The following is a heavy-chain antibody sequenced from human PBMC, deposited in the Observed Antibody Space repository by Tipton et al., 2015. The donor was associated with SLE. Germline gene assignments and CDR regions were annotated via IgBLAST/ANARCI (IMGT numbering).Heavy chain of an antibody. CDR2: LNPNSGKT. CDR1: GYTFINYN. V-gene: IGHV1-8*01. CDR3: ARGFWGSRPYFFDY. J-gene: IGHJ4*02. Sequence: QLVQSGAEVKKPGASVKVSCKASGYTFINYNVNWVRQASGQGLEWMGWLNPNSGKTGYGQKFQGRVSMTRNTSITTAYMELTSLKSEDTAVYYCARGFWGSRPYFFDYWGQGTLVTVSS. D-gene: IGHD3-16*01.